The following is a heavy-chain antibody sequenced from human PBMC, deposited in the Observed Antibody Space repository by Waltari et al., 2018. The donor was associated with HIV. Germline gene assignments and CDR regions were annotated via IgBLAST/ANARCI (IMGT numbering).Heavy chain of an antibody. CDR1: GGSISSYY. J-gene: IGHJ4*02. CDR3: AIKVGGVHY. Sequence: QVQLQESGPGLVKPSETLSITCTVSGGSISSYYWSWIRQPPGKGLEWIGYIYYSGSTNYNPSLKSRVTISVDTSKNQFSLKLSSVTAADTAVYYCAIKVGGVHYWGQGTLVTVSS. CDR2: IYYSGST. V-gene: IGHV4-59*01. D-gene: IGHD3-16*01.